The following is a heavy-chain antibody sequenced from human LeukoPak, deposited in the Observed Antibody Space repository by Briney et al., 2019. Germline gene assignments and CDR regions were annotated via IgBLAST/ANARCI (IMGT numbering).Heavy chain of an antibody. V-gene: IGHV3-72*01. J-gene: IGHJ4*02. CDR2: IRNRANSYTT. D-gene: IGHD3-22*01. CDR1: GFTFSDHY. Sequence: GGSLRLSCAASGFTFSDHYMDWVRQAPGKGREWGGRIRNRANSYTTEYAASVTGSFTISSDDSQNALYLQMSSLKTEDAAVYYSARGYSDSSRYYTYFDYWGQRTLVTVSS. CDR3: ARGYSDSSRYYTYFDY.